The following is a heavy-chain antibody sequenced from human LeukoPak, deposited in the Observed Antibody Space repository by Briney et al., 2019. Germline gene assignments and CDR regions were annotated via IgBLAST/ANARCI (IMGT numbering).Heavy chain of an antibody. D-gene: IGHD6-19*01. Sequence: GESLKISCNGSGYXFTSYWICWVRQMPGKGLEWMGIIYPGDSDTRYSPSFQGQVTISADESISTAYLQWSSLKASDTAMYYCARRGSGWYIDYWGQGTLVTVSS. J-gene: IGHJ4*02. CDR1: GYXFTSYW. V-gene: IGHV5-51*01. CDR2: IYPGDSDT. CDR3: ARRGSGWYIDY.